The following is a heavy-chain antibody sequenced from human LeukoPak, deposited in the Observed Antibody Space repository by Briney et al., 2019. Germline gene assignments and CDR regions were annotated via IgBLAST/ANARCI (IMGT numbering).Heavy chain of an antibody. CDR2: ISAHDGTR. CDR1: GYTFTSYG. Sequence: WASVKVSCKASGYTFTSYGISWVRQAPGQGLEWMGWISAHDGTRNYALKHEDRVTMTTDTSTSTVYMELRGLRSDDTAVYYCARRSTLYSSGRFYFDYWGQGTLVTVSS. V-gene: IGHV1-18*01. D-gene: IGHD6-19*01. J-gene: IGHJ4*02. CDR3: ARRSTLYSSGRFYFDY.